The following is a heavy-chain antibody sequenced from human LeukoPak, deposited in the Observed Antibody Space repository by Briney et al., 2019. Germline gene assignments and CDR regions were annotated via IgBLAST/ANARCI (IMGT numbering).Heavy chain of an antibody. V-gene: IGHV3-23*01. D-gene: IGHD3-9*01. CDR3: AKPPGYYDILTGYYY. Sequence: PGGSLRLSCAASGFTFSSYGMSWVRQAPGKGLEWVSAISGSGGSTYYADSVKGRFTISRDNSKNTLYLQMNSLRAEDTAVYYCAKPPGYYDILTGYYYWGQGTLVTVSS. CDR2: ISGSGGST. CDR1: GFTFSSYG. J-gene: IGHJ4*02.